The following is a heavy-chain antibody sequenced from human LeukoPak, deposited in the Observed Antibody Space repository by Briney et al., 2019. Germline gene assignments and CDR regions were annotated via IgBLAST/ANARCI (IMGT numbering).Heavy chain of an antibody. V-gene: IGHV3-11*01. Sequence: PGGPLRLSCAASGFTFSDYYMSWIRQAPGKGLEWVSYISSSGSTIYYADSVEGRFTISRDNAKNSLYLQMNSLRAEDTAVYYCASGYYYDSSGYSGFDYWGQGTLVTVSS. CDR1: GFTFSDYY. D-gene: IGHD3-22*01. CDR2: ISSSGSTI. J-gene: IGHJ4*02. CDR3: ASGYYYDSSGYSGFDY.